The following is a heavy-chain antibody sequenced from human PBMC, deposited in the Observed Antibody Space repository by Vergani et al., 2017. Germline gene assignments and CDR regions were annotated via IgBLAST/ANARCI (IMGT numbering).Heavy chain of an antibody. Sequence: QVQLQQWGAGLLKPSETLSLTCAVYGGYFSGNYRSRSRQPPGKGLEWIGEINHSGSTNYNPSLKSRVTISVDTSKNQFSLKLSSVTAADTAVYYCSRGYNRIFGVGTRYYMDVWGEGSTVTVSS. CDR1: GGYFSGNY. CDR3: SRGYNRIFGVGTRYYMDV. V-gene: IGHV4-34*01. J-gene: IGHJ6*03. CDR2: INHSGST. D-gene: IGHD3-3*01.